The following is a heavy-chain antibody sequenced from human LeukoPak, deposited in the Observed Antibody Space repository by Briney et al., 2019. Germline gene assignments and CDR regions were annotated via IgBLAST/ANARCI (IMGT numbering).Heavy chain of an antibody. D-gene: IGHD3-3*01. CDR1: GYTLTELS. Sequence: ASVKVSCKVSGYTLTELSMHWVRQAPGKGLEWMGGFDPEDGEAIYAQKFQGRVTMTEDTSTDTAYMELSSLRSEDTAVYYCATLRSGYYYMDVWGKGTTVTVSS. CDR2: FDPEDGEA. J-gene: IGHJ6*04. V-gene: IGHV1-24*01. CDR3: ATLRSGYYYMDV.